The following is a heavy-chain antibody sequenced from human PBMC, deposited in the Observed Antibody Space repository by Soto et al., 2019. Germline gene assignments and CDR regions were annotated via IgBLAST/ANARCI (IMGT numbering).Heavy chain of an antibody. J-gene: IGHJ4*02. D-gene: IGHD3-22*01. Sequence: PGGSLRLSCAASGFTFSSYAMSWVRQAPGKGLEWVSAISGSGGSTYYADSVKGRFTISRDNSKNTLYLQMNSLRAEDTAVYYCAKVGYYDSSGYHDYWGQGTLVTVSS. V-gene: IGHV3-23*01. CDR1: GFTFSSYA. CDR3: AKVGYYDSSGYHDY. CDR2: ISGSGGST.